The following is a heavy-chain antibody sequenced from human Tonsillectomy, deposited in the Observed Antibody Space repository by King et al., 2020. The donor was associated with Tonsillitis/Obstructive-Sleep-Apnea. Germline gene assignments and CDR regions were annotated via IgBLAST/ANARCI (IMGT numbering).Heavy chain of an antibody. CDR3: ARTTTTVTTKWFDP. J-gene: IGHJ5*02. CDR2: IFSNDEK. CDR1: GFSLSNASMG. Sequence: VTLKESGPVLVKPTETLTLTCTVSGFSLSNASMGVSWIRQPPGKALEWLAHIFSNDEKSYSTSLKSRLTISKETSKSQVVLTMTNVDPVDTATYYCARTTTTVTTKWFDPWGQGTLVTASS. V-gene: IGHV2-26*01. D-gene: IGHD4-17*01.